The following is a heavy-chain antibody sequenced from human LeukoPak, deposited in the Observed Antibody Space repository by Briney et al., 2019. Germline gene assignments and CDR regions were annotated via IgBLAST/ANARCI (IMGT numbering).Heavy chain of an antibody. CDR2: IKTDASEK. CDR3: ARGYSGYDHDY. Sequence: PGGSLRLSCETSGFIFSNCWMTWVRQAPGKGLEWVANIKTDASEKYYADSVKGRFTISRDNAKMSLYLQMNSLRAEDTAVYYCARGYSGYDHDYWGQGTLVTVSS. D-gene: IGHD5-12*01. V-gene: IGHV3-7*01. CDR1: GFIFSNCW. J-gene: IGHJ4*02.